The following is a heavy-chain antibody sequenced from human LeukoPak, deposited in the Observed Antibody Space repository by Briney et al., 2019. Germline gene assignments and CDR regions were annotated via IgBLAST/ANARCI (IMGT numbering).Heavy chain of an antibody. D-gene: IGHD3-22*01. CDR2: ISGSGGST. CDR3: AKSLESSGYYSYTTLDY. Sequence: PGGSLRLSCGASGFTFRSYAMSWVRQAPGKGLEWVSAISGSGGSTYYADSVKGRFTISRDNSKNTLYLQMNSLRAEDTAVYYCAKSLESSGYYSYTTLDYWGEGTLVTVSS. CDR1: GFTFRSYA. J-gene: IGHJ4*02. V-gene: IGHV3-23*01.